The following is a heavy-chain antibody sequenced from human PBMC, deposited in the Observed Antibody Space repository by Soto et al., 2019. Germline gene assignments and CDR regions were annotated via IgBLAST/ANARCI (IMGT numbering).Heavy chain of an antibody. CDR2: IDPSVSYT. Sequence: GESLKISCKGSGYSFTSYWISWVRQMPGKGLEWMGRIDPSVSYTNYSPSFQGHVTISADKSISTAYLQWSSLKASDTAMYYCARHIAEYYYDSSGFAPWFDPWGQGTLVTVSS. D-gene: IGHD3-22*01. J-gene: IGHJ5*02. CDR1: GYSFTSYW. V-gene: IGHV5-10-1*01. CDR3: ARHIAEYYYDSSGFAPWFDP.